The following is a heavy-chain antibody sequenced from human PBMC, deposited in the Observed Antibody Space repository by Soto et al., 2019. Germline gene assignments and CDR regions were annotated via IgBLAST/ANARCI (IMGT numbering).Heavy chain of an antibody. CDR3: AKSPEWPNRYFDY. D-gene: IGHD3-3*01. CDR2: ITANSGSS. J-gene: IGHJ4*02. Sequence: GGSLRLSCVASGLTFSRHAMVWVRQAPGKGLEWVSTITANSGSSDYGDSVKGRFTISRDNAGSTLFLQMNSLRVEDTATYYCAKSPEWPNRYFDYWGQGTLVTAPQ. CDR1: GLTFSRHA. V-gene: IGHV3-23*01.